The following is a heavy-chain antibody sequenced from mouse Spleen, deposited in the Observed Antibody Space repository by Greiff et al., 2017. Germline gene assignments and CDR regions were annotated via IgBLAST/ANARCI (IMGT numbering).Heavy chain of an antibody. CDR3: TREIDYDGGNAMDY. CDR1: GYTFTSYW. V-gene: IGHV1S22*01. CDR2: IYPGSGST. Sequence: LKQPGSELVRPGASVKLSCKASGYTFTSYWMHWVKQRPGQGLEWIGNIYPGSGSTNYDEKFKSKATLTVDTSSSTAYMQLSSLTSEDSAVYYCTREIDYDGGNAMDYWGQGTSVTVSS. J-gene: IGHJ4*01. D-gene: IGHD2-4*01.